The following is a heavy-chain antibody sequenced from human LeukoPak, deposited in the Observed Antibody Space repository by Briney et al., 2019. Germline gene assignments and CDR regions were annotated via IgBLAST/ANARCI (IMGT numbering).Heavy chain of an antibody. D-gene: IGHD4-11*01. Sequence: PSETLSLTCTVSGGSISSYYWSWIRQPPGKGLEWIGYIYYSGSTNYNPSLKSRVTISVDTSKNQFSLKLSSVTAADTAVYYCARRPPYSNQLYYMDVWGKGTTVTVSS. CDR1: GGSISSYY. CDR3: ARRPPYSNQLYYMDV. CDR2: IYYSGST. V-gene: IGHV4-59*01. J-gene: IGHJ6*03.